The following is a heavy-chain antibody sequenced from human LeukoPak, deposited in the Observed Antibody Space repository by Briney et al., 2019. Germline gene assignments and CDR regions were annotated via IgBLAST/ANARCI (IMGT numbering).Heavy chain of an antibody. CDR2: VSDGGSTT. Sequence: PGGSLRLSCAASGSTFSSYWMHWVRQAPGKGLVWVSRVSDGGSTTTYADSVKGRFTISRDNAKNTLYLQMNGLRAKDTAVYYCSRSAYYDGSGNYYDYWGQGTLVTVSS. D-gene: IGHD3-22*01. J-gene: IGHJ4*02. V-gene: IGHV3-74*01. CDR1: GSTFSSYW. CDR3: SRSAYYDGSGNYYDY.